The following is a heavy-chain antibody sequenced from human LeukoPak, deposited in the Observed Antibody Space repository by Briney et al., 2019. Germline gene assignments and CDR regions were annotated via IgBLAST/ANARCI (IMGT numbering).Heavy chain of an antibody. CDR3: AEYSSSFDY. V-gene: IGHV4-39*01. D-gene: IGHD6-6*01. Sequence: SETLSLTCTVSGGSISSSSYYWGWIRQPPGKGLEWIGSIYYSGSTYYNPSLKSRVTISVDTSNNQFSLKVKSVIAADTAVYYCAEYSSSFDYWGQGTLVTVSS. CDR2: IYYSGST. CDR1: GGSISSSSYY. J-gene: IGHJ4*02.